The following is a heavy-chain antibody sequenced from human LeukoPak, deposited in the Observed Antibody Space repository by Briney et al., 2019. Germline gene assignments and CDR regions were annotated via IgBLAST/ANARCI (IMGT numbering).Heavy chain of an antibody. J-gene: IGHJ4*02. CDR1: GFTSSSYS. D-gene: IGHD3-16*02. Sequence: GGSLRLSCAASGFTSSSYSMNWVRQAPGKGLEWVSSISSSSSYIYYADPVKGRFTISRDNAKNSLYLQMNSLRAEDTAVYYCARDRDDYVWGSYRPRFFDYWGQGTLVTVSS. CDR2: ISSSSSYI. CDR3: ARDRDDYVWGSYRPRFFDY. V-gene: IGHV3-21*01.